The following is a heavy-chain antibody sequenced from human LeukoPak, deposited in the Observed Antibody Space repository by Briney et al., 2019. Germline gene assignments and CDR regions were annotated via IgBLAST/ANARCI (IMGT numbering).Heavy chain of an antibody. D-gene: IGHD7-27*01. J-gene: IGHJ3*02. CDR2: IYYSGST. Sequence: PSETLSLTCTVSGGSISSYHWSWLRQPPGKGLEWIGYIYYSGSTNYNPSLKSRVTISVDTSKNQFSLKLSSVTAADTAVYYCARHLGLAFDIWGQGTMVTVSS. CDR3: ARHLGLAFDI. V-gene: IGHV4-59*08. CDR1: GGSISSYH.